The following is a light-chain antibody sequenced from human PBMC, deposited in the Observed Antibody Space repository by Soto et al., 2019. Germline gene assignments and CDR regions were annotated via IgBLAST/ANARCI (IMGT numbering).Light chain of an antibody. J-gene: IGKJ1*01. Sequence: DIQMTQSASTLSGSVGDRVTTPCQASQTISSWLAWYQQKTGKAPKLLIYKASTLKSGVPSRFSGSGSGTEVALTISSLQTDDFATYYCQHYNSYSEAFGQGTKVDI. CDR2: KAS. CDR1: QTISSW. V-gene: IGKV1-5*03. CDR3: QHYNSYSEA.